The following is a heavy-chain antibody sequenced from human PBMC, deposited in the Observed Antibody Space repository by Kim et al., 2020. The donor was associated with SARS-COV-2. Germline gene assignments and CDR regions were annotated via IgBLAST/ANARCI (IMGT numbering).Heavy chain of an antibody. Sequence: GGSLRLSCAASGFTFSSYAMSWVRQAPGKGLEWVSAISGSGGSTYYADSVKGRFTISRDNSKNTLYLQMNSLRAEDTAVYYCAKGGLLLWFGELNYLDYWGQGTMVTVSS. CDR1: GFTFSSYA. J-gene: IGHJ4*02. CDR2: ISGSGGST. V-gene: IGHV3-23*01. CDR3: AKGGLLLWFGELNYLDY. D-gene: IGHD3-10*01.